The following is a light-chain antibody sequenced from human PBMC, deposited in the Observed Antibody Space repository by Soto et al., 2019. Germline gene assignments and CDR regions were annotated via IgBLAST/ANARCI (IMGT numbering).Light chain of an antibody. Sequence: DVQMTQSPSTLSASVGDRVTITCRASQTIGSLLAWYQQKPGKAPNLLIYKASSLESGVPSRFSGSGFGTEFTLTITGLQPDDFATYYCQHYNSWAFGQGTNVEI. J-gene: IGKJ1*01. CDR1: QTIGSL. CDR3: QHYNSWA. V-gene: IGKV1-5*03. CDR2: KAS.